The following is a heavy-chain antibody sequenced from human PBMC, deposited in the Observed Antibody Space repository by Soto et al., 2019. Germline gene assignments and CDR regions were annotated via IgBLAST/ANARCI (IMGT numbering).Heavy chain of an antibody. CDR3: TREEDGYNYGMDV. CDR1: GFKFDDYA. Sequence: PGGSLRLSCASSGFKFDDYAMSWVRQAPGRGLEWVGFIRSRAYGGTTEYAASVKGRFTISRDDSKSIAYLQMNSLKTEDTAVYYCTREEDGYNYGMDVWGQGTTVTVSS. V-gene: IGHV3-49*04. CDR2: IRSRAYGGTT. J-gene: IGHJ6*02.